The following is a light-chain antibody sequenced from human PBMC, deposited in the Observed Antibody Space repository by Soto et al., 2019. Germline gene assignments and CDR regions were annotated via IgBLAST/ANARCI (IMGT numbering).Light chain of an antibody. V-gene: IGKV3-15*01. Sequence: EIVMTQSPGTLSVSPGERVTLSCRASQSVSSKLVWYQRKPGQTPSLLIYDASTRATGMPGRFSGSGSGTDFTLTSSSLKSEDFAVYYCQQYNNGPWTFGQGNKVEIK. CDR3: QQYNNGPWT. CDR2: DAS. CDR1: QSVSSK. J-gene: IGKJ1*01.